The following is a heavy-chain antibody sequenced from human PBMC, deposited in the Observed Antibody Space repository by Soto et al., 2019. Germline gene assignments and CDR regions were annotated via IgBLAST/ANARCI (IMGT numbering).Heavy chain of an antibody. D-gene: IGHD3-3*01. Sequence: GGSLSLSCAASGFTFDGYAMHWVRQAPGKGLEWVSGISWNSGSIGYADSVKGRFTISRDNAKNSLYLQMNSLRAEDTALYYCAKGGHYDFWSGRTFDYWGQGTLVTVSS. CDR3: AKGGHYDFWSGRTFDY. V-gene: IGHV3-9*01. J-gene: IGHJ4*02. CDR2: ISWNSGSI. CDR1: GFTFDGYA.